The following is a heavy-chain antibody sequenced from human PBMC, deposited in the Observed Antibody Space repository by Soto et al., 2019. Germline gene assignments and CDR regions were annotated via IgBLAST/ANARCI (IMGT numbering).Heavy chain of an antibody. CDR3: AKDLYSSSWYDDRDGYFDL. D-gene: IGHD6-13*01. CDR2: ISGSGGST. V-gene: IGHV3-23*01. J-gene: IGHJ2*01. CDR1: GFTFSSYA. Sequence: EVQLLESGGGLVQPGGSLRLSCAASGFTFSSYAMSCVRQAPGKGLEWVSAISGSGGSTYYADSVKGRFTISRDNSQSTLYLQMNSLRAEDTVVYYCAKDLYSSSWYDDRDGYFDLWCRGTLVTVSS.